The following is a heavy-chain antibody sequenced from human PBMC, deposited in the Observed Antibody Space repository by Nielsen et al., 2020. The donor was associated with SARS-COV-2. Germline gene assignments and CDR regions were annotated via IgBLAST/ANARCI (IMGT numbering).Heavy chain of an antibody. CDR3: ARENYITIFGVVIIRWFDP. D-gene: IGHD3-3*01. CDR2: IKQDGSEK. J-gene: IGHJ5*02. CDR1: GFTFSSYW. Sequence: GESLKISCAASGFTFSSYWMSWVRQAPGKGLEWVANIKQDGSEKYYVDSVKGRFTISRDNAKNSLYLQMSSLRAEDTAVYYCARENYITIFGVVIIRWFDPWGQGTLVTVSS. V-gene: IGHV3-7*01.